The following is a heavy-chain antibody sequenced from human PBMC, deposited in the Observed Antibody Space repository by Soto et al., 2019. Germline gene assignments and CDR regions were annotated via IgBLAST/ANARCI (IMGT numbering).Heavy chain of an antibody. CDR1: GGSFSGYY. Sequence: QVQLQQWGAGLLKPSETLSLTCAVYGGSFSGYYWSWIRQPPGKGLEWIGEINHSGSTNYNPSLKSRVTISVDTSKNQFSLKLSSVTAADTAAYYCARGRRYYYYMDVWGKGTTVTVSS. CDR2: INHSGST. J-gene: IGHJ6*03. CDR3: ARGRRYYYYMDV. V-gene: IGHV4-34*01.